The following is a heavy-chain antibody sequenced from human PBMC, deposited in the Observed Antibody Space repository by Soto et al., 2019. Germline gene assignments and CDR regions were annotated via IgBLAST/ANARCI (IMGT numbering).Heavy chain of an antibody. J-gene: IGHJ4*02. Sequence: QVQLQQWGAGLLKPSETLSLTCAVYGGSFSGYYWSWIRQPPGKGLEWIGDINHSGSTNYNPSLKSRVTISVDTSKNQFSLKLSSVTAADTAVYYCARGRLTYYYGSGSYTNPSYFDYWGQGTLVTVSS. CDR1: GGSFSGYY. CDR3: ARGRLTYYYGSGSYTNPSYFDY. CDR2: INHSGST. V-gene: IGHV4-34*01. D-gene: IGHD3-10*01.